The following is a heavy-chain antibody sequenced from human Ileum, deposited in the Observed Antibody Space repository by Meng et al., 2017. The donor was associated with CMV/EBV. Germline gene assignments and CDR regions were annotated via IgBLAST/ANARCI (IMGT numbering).Heavy chain of an antibody. CDR3: ARQYQLLLVDAFDI. Sequence: GRSLRLSCKGSGYSFTSYWIGWVRQMPGNGLEWMGITYPGDSDNRYSPSFQGQVTISADKSISTAYLQWSSLKASDTAMYYCARQYQLLLVDAFDISGQGTMVTVSS. D-gene: IGHD2-2*01. V-gene: IGHV5-51*01. CDR1: GYSFTSYW. CDR2: TYPGDSDN. J-gene: IGHJ3*02.